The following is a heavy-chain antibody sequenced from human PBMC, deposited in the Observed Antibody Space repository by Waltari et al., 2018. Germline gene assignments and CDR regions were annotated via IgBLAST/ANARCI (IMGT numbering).Heavy chain of an antibody. V-gene: IGHV4-34*01. CDR2: INHSGST. CDR3: ARGIAYNSPYYYYMDV. Sequence: QVQLQQWGAGLLKPSETLSLTCAVYGGSFSGYYWSWIRQPPGKGLEWIGEINHSGSTHYNPSLKSRVTIAVDTSKNHFSLKLSSVTAADTAVYYCARGIAYNSPYYYYMDVWGKGTTVTVSS. J-gene: IGHJ6*03. CDR1: GGSFSGYY. D-gene: IGHD1-20*01.